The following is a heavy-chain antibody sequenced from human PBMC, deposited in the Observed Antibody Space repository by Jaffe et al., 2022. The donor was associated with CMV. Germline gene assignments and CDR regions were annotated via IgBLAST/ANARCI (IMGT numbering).Heavy chain of an antibody. J-gene: IGHJ3*02. D-gene: IGHD1-26*01. Sequence: EVQLVESGGGLVQPGGSLRLSCAASGFTFRSYEMNWVRQAPGKGLEWVSYIRSSGSKSYYADSVKGRFTTSRDNGKNSLYLQMNSLRAEDTAVYYCARDALNGSYSWDALDIWGQGTMVTVSS. CDR1: GFTFRSYE. CDR2: IRSSGSKS. CDR3: ARDALNGSYSWDALDI. V-gene: IGHV3-48*03.